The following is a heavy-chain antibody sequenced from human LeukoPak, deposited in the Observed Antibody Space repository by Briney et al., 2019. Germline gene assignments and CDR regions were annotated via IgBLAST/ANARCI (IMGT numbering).Heavy chain of an antibody. CDR1: GGTFISYA. CDR2: IIPILGIA. CDR3: AKEMATMYYYYGMDV. J-gene: IGHJ6*02. Sequence: SVKVSCKASGGTFISYAISWVRQAPGQGPEWMGRIIPILGIANYAQKFQGRVTITADKSTSTAYMELSSLRSEDTAVYYCAKEMATMYYYYGMDVWGQGTTVTVSS. V-gene: IGHV1-69*04. D-gene: IGHD5-24*01.